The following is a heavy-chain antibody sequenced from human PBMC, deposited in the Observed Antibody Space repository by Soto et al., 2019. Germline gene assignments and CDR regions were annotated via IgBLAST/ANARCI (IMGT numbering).Heavy chain of an antibody. V-gene: IGHV3-23*01. CDR3: AKFSATSVYDISSAPHY. J-gene: IGHJ4*02. CDR1: GFTFSNYA. Sequence: EVQLLESGGGFVQPGGSLRLSCAASGFTFSNYAMTWVRQAPGKGLEWVSAVSGSGGNTFYADSVKGRFTISRDNSRKTLYLQMTSLRAEDAAVYYCAKFSATSVYDISSAPHYWGQGTLVTVSS. CDR2: VSGSGGNT. D-gene: IGHD6-6*01.